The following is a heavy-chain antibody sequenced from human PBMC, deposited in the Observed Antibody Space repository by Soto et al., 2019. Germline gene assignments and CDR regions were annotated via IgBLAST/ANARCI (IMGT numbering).Heavy chain of an antibody. J-gene: IGHJ6*03. V-gene: IGHV4-34*01. D-gene: IGHD3-10*01. CDR3: ARGRGYGSGSYSISLYYYCYMDV. CDR2: INHSGST. CDR1: GGSFSGYY. Sequence: PSETLSLTCAVYGGSFSGYYWSWIRQPPGKGPEWIGEINHSGSTNNNPSLKSRVTISVDTSKNQFSLKLSSVTAADTAVYYCARGRGYGSGSYSISLYYYCYMDVWGKGTTVTVSS.